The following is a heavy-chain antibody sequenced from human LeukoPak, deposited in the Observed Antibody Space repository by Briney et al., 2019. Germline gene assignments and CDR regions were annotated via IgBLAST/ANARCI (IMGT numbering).Heavy chain of an antibody. CDR3: ARDTSRVVVVAANPPSFDY. Sequence: ASVKVSCKASGYTFTSYDINWVRQATGQGLEWMGWMNPNSGNTGYAQKFQGRVTMTRNTSISTAYMELSSLRSEDTAVYYCARDTSRVVVVAANPPSFDYWGQGTLVTVSS. D-gene: IGHD2-15*01. CDR2: MNPNSGNT. J-gene: IGHJ4*02. V-gene: IGHV1-8*01. CDR1: GYTFTSYD.